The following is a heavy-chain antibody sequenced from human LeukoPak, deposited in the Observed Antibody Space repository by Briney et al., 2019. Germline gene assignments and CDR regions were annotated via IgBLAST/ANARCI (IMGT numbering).Heavy chain of an antibody. CDR1: GGSFSGYY. Sequence: PSETLSLTCAVYGGSFSGYYWSWIRQPPGKGLEWIGEINHSGSTNYNPSLKSRVTISVDTSKNQFSLKLSSVTAADTAMYYCARGRYFDWLSYFDYWGQGTLVTVSS. J-gene: IGHJ4*02. CDR3: ARGRYFDWLSYFDY. D-gene: IGHD3-9*01. V-gene: IGHV4-34*01. CDR2: INHSGST.